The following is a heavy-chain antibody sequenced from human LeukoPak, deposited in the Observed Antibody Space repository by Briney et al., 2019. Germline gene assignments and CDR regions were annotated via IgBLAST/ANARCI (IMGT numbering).Heavy chain of an antibody. D-gene: IGHD3-22*01. CDR2: ISYNSNYI. CDR3: ARADYYETSGPFGY. V-gene: IGHV3-21*01. CDR1: GFTFSSYG. Sequence: GGSLRLSCAASGFTFSSYGMHWVRQAPGKGLEWVSFISYNSNYIFYADSVKGRFTISRDNAKNSLYLQMNSLRAEDTAVYCCARADYYETSGPFGYWGQGTLVIVSS. J-gene: IGHJ4*02.